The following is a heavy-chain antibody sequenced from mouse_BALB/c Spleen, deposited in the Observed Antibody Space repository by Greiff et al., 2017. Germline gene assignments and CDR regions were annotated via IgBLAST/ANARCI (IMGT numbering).Heavy chain of an antibody. CDR3: ARSYGSSYDYFDY. CDR1: GFNIKDTY. CDR2: IDPANGNT. V-gene: IGHV14-3*02. J-gene: IGHJ2*01. Sequence: EVQLQQSGAELVKPGASVKLSCTASGFNIKDTYMHWVKQRPEQGLEWIGRIDPANGNTKYDPKFQGKATITADTSSNTAYLQLSSLTSEDTAVYYCARSYGSSYDYFDYWGQGTTLTVSS. D-gene: IGHD1-1*01.